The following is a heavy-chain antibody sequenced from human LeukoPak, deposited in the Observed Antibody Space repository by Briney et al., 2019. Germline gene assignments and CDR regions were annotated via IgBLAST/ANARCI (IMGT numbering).Heavy chain of an antibody. Sequence: GESLKISCKGSGYTFTNYWIVWVRQMPGKGLEWMGIIYPGDSDTRYSPSFQGQVTISADKSISTAYLQWSSLKASDTAMYYCARTPQGSSGFKGFDYWGQGTLVTVSS. J-gene: IGHJ4*02. CDR1: GYTFTNYW. D-gene: IGHD6-19*01. CDR3: ARTPQGSSGFKGFDY. CDR2: IYPGDSDT. V-gene: IGHV5-51*01.